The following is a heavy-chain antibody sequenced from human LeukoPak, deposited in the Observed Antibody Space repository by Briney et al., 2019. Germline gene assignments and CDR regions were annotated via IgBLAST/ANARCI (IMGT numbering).Heavy chain of an antibody. Sequence: SETLSLTCTVSGGTISSYYWSWIRQPPGKGLEWIGYIYYSGSTNYNPSLKSRVTISVDTSKNQFSLKLSSVTAADTAVYYCARTDSSGYYYFDYWGQGTLVTVSS. D-gene: IGHD3-22*01. V-gene: IGHV4-59*08. J-gene: IGHJ4*02. CDR3: ARTDSSGYYYFDY. CDR1: GGTISSYY. CDR2: IYYSGST.